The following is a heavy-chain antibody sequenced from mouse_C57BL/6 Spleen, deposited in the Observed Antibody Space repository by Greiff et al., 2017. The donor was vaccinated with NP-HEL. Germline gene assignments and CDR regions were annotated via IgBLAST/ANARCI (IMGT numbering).Heavy chain of an antibody. CDR3: ARGDISTTVVSGGGFDV. Sequence: VQLKESGPELVKPGASVKISCKASGYTFTDYYMNWVKQSHGKSLEWIGDITPNNGGTSYNQKFKGKATLTVDKSSSTAYMELRSLTSEDSAVYYCARGDISTTVVSGGGFDVWGTGTTVTVSS. CDR2: ITPNNGGT. V-gene: IGHV1-26*01. J-gene: IGHJ1*03. CDR1: GYTFTDYY. D-gene: IGHD1-1*01.